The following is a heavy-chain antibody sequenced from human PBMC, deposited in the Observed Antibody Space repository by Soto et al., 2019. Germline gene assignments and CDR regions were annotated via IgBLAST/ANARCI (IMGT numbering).Heavy chain of an antibody. Sequence: PGGSLKLSCAASGFTFSSYAMSWVRQAPGKGLEWVSAISGSGGSTYYADSVKGRFTISRDNSKNTLYLQMNSLRAEDTAVYYCAKVIVYGDLSDYYIDYWGQGTLVSVS. V-gene: IGHV3-23*01. D-gene: IGHD4-17*01. CDR3: AKVIVYGDLSDYYIDY. J-gene: IGHJ4*02. CDR1: GFTFSSYA. CDR2: ISGSGGST.